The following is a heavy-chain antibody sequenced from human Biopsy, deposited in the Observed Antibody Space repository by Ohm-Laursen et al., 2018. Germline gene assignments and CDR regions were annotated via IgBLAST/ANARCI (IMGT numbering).Heavy chain of an antibody. CDR1: GFTFDDFA. D-gene: IGHD3-3*01. CDR2: ISWNSDTI. Sequence: SLRLSCAAFGFTFDDFAMHWVRQAPGKGLEWVSSISWNSDTIGYADSVKGRFTISRDNSKNTLYLQMNSLRAEDTAVYYCVRASIFGVATSGFYYYGMDVWGQGTTVTVSS. V-gene: IGHV3-9*01. J-gene: IGHJ6*02. CDR3: VRASIFGVATSGFYYYGMDV.